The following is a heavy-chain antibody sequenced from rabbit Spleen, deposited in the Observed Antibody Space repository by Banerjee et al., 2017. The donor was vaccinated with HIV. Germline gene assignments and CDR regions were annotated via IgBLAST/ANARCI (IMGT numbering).Heavy chain of an antibody. CDR3: ARDDDGREGLNL. CDR2: IYVTSSGNT. D-gene: IGHD2-1*01. V-gene: IGHV1S45*01. J-gene: IGHJ4*01. Sequence: QEQLVESGGDLVKPGGSLTLTCTASGLAFSSSYWICWVRQAPGKGLEWIACIYVTSSGNTYYATWAKGRFTISKASSTTVTLQVTSLTAADTATYFCARDDDGREGLNLWGPGTLVTVS. CDR1: GLAFSSSYW.